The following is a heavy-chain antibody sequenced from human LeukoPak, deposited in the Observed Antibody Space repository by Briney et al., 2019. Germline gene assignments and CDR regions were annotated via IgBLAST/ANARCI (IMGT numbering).Heavy chain of an antibody. V-gene: IGHV4-4*07. CDR1: GGSISSYY. Sequence: SETLSLTCTVSGGSISSYYWSWIRQPAGKGPEWIGHIYNSGSTNYNPSLKGRVTMSVATSKNQFSLHLSSVTAADTAVYYCARSAFLVTAPGLYYFDYWGQGTLSPSPQ. J-gene: IGHJ4*02. CDR3: ARSAFLVTAPGLYYFDY. D-gene: IGHD6-13*01. CDR2: IYNSGST.